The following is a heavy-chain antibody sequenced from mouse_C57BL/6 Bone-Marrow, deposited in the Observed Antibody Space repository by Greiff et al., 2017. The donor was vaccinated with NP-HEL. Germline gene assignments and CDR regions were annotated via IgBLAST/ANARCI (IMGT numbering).Heavy chain of an antibody. CDR3: ARGNGYIFAY. CDR1: GFTFSSYA. Sequence: EVQGVESGGGLVKPGGSLKLSCAASGFTFSSYAMSWVRQTPEKRLEWVATISDGGSYTYYPDNVKGRFTISRDNAKNNLYLQMSHLKSEDTAMYYCARGNGYIFAYWGQGTLVTVSA. CDR2: ISDGGSYT. V-gene: IGHV5-4*01. J-gene: IGHJ3*01. D-gene: IGHD2-2*01.